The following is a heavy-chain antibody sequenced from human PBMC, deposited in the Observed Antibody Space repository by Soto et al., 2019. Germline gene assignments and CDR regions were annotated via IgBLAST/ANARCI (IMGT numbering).Heavy chain of an antibody. J-gene: IGHJ4*02. CDR1: GFTFSSYA. V-gene: IGHV3-23*01. Sequence: EVQLLESGGGLVQPGGSLRLSCAASGFTFSSYAMSWVRQAPGKGLXXVSAISGSGGSTYYADSVKGRFTISRDNSKNTLYLQMNSLRAEDTAVYYCAKDSGDYGDYADLDYWGQGTLVTVSS. D-gene: IGHD4-17*01. CDR3: AKDSGDYGDYADLDY. CDR2: ISGSGGST.